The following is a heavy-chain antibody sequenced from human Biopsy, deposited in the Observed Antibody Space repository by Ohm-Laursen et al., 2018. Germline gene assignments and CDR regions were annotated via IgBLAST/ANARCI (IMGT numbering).Heavy chain of an antibody. CDR3: ARVAGGYAYYYGMDV. CDR1: GYSVTNDYY. V-gene: IGHV4-38-2*01. D-gene: IGHD5-12*01. Sequence: SDTLSLTCAVSGYSVTNDYYWGWIRQPPGKGLEWIGNIYYDGITYYNPSLKSRVPMSVDTSKNQFSLRLTSVTAADTAVYYCARVAGGYAYYYGMDVWGQGTTVSVSS. J-gene: IGHJ6*02. CDR2: IYYDGIT.